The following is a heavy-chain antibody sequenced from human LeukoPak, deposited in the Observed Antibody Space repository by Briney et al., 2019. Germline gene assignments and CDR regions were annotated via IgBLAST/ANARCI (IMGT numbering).Heavy chain of an antibody. CDR3: ARELEYYDYIWGINWFDP. Sequence: SETLSLTCTVSGGSISSGGYYWSWIRQHSGKGLEWIGYIYYSGSTYYNPSLKSRVTISVDTSKNQFSLKLSSVTAADTAVYYCARELEYYDYIWGINWFDPWGQGTLVTISS. V-gene: IGHV4-31*03. CDR2: IYYSGST. CDR1: GGSISSGGYY. J-gene: IGHJ5*02. D-gene: IGHD3-16*01.